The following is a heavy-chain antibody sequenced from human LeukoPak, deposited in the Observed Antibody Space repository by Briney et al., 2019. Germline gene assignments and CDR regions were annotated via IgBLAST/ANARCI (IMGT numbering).Heavy chain of an antibody. CDR3: AMHYGDYVLDYYGMDD. J-gene: IGHJ6*02. CDR2: ISNSGVST. D-gene: IGHD4-17*01. Sequence: PGGSLRLSCAASGHTFSSYAMTWVRHAPEKGREWVSGISNSGVSTYYADSVMGRFTISRDNSKNTLYLQMSSLRAEDTGLYYCAMHYGDYVLDYYGMDDWGQGTTVTVSS. V-gene: IGHV3-23*01. CDR1: GHTFSSYA.